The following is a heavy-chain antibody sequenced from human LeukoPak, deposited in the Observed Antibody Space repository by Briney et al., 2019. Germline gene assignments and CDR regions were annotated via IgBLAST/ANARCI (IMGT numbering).Heavy chain of an antibody. CDR1: GFTFSSYA. V-gene: IGHV3-48*04. J-gene: IGHJ5*02. Sequence: TGGSLRLSCAASGFTFSSYAMSWVRQAPGKGLEWLSYISKNGKTIYYADSVKGRFTISRDNARKSVYLQMNSLRAEDTAVYYCATTGLLGDIPWGQGTLVTVSS. D-gene: IGHD2-21*01. CDR3: ATTGLLGDIP. CDR2: ISKNGKTI.